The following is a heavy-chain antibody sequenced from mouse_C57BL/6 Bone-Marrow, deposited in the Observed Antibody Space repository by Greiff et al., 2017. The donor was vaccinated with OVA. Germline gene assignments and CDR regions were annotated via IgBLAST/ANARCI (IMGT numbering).Heavy chain of an antibody. CDR3: GRERGGYGSGGLDY. Sequence: VQLQESGAELVNPGASVTLSCKASGYTFTDHIMNWVKKRPGQGLEWIGRIFPVSGGTHYNQKFMGKATFSVDRSSSTVYMVLNRLTSEDPAVYYCGRERGGYGSGGLDYWGQGTTLTVSS. V-gene: IGHV1-11*01. CDR2: IFPVSGGT. J-gene: IGHJ2*01. D-gene: IGHD1-1*01. CDR1: GYTFTDHI.